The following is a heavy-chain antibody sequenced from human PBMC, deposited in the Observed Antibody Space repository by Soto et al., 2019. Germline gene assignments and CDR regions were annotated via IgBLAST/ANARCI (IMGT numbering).Heavy chain of an antibody. CDR2: IIPIFGTA. D-gene: IGHD6-13*01. Sequence: LVKVSCKASGGTFSSYAISWVRQAPGQGLEWMGGIIPIFGTANYAQKFQGRVTITADESTSTAYMELSSLRSEDTAVYYCARAPSIAAAGTLDYWGQGTLVTVSS. CDR3: ARAPSIAAAGTLDY. V-gene: IGHV1-69*13. J-gene: IGHJ4*02. CDR1: GGTFSSYA.